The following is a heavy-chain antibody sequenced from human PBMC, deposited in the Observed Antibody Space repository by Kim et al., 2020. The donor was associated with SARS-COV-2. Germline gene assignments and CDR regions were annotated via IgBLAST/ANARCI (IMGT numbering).Heavy chain of an antibody. CDR3: ARDGIQPAGGDY. CDR2: ISSSSSYT. CDR1: GFTFSDYY. D-gene: IGHD5-18*01. Sequence: GGSLRLSCAASGFTFSDYYMSWIRQAPGKGLEWVSYISSSSSYTNYADSVKGRFTISRDNAKNSLYLQMNSLRAEDTAVYYCARDGIQPAGGDYWGQGTLVTVSS. J-gene: IGHJ4*02. V-gene: IGHV3-11*05.